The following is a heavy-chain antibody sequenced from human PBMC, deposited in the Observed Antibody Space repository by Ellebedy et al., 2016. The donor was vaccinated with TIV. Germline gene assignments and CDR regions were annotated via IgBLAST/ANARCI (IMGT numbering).Heavy chain of an antibody. J-gene: IGHJ4*02. CDR1: GFTFSTAG. Sequence: GESLKISCGASGFTFSTAGMTWVRQAPGKGLEWVATIDFSGTGTYYADSVKGRFIISRDNTKNLVFLQMNSLGVEDTAVYYCARDGSEWSRDHWGQGTLVTVSS. CDR3: ARDGSEWSRDH. D-gene: IGHD3-3*01. V-gene: IGHV3-21*06. CDR2: IDFSGTGT.